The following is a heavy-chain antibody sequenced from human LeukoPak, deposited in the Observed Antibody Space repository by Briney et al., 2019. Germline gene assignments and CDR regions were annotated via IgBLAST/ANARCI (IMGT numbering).Heavy chain of an antibody. CDR2: IRHDGSHH. Sequence: GGSLRLSCAASGFGFSGYAMHWVRQAPGKGLEWVAFIRHDGSHHYHGDSVKGRFTISRDNSKKTLYLEMTSLRPEDTAVYYCAKVRLLGALDDAFDVWGQGTMVTV. V-gene: IGHV3-30*02. D-gene: IGHD3-16*01. CDR1: GFGFSGYA. CDR3: AKVRLLGALDDAFDV. J-gene: IGHJ3*01.